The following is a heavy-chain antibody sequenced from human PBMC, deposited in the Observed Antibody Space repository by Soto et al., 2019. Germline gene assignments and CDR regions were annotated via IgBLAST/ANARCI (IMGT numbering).Heavy chain of an antibody. D-gene: IGHD2-15*01. Sequence: QVQLVQSGAEVKKPGSSVKVSCKASGGNFNNYAISWVRQAPAQGLQWMGGIIPIIDTTHYAQKLQGRVTISAERGRTTVYMELTGLTSDDSATYGCAREPSDREACSLWGQGTVVTV. CDR1: GGNFNNYA. CDR2: IIPIIDTT. J-gene: IGHJ3*01. CDR3: AREPSDREACSL. V-gene: IGHV1-69*06.